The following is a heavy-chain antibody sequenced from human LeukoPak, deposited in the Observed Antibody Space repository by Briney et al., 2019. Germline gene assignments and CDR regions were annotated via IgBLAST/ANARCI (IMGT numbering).Heavy chain of an antibody. J-gene: IGHJ4*02. D-gene: IGHD3-3*01. V-gene: IGHV4-34*01. CDR2: INHSGST. Sequence: PSETLSLTCAVYGGSFSGYYWSWIRQPPGKGLEWIGEINHSGSTNYNPSLKSQVTISVDTSKNQFSLKLSSVTAADTAVYYCARLWSGYSDRTKLDYWGQGTLVTVSS. CDR3: ARLWSGYSDRTKLDY. CDR1: GGSFSGYY.